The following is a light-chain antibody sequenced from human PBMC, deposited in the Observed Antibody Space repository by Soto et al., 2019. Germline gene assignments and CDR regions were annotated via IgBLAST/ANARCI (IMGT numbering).Light chain of an antibody. CDR3: MQATDFPWT. Sequence: DIVMTQTPLSSPVTLGQPASISCRSSQSLVXXXXXXXLXWFQQRPGQPPRLLIDKISNRFSGVPDRFSGSGAGTDFTLRISRVEAEDVGLYYCMQATDFPWTFGQGTRVDFK. CDR1: QSLVXXXXXXX. V-gene: IGKV2-24*01. CDR2: KIS. J-gene: IGKJ1*01.